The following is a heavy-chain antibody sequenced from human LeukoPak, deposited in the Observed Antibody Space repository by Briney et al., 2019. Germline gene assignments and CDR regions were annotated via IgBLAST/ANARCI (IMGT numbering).Heavy chain of an antibody. J-gene: IGHJ4*02. V-gene: IGHV4-34*01. Sequence: SETLSFTCAVYGGSFSGYYWSWIRQPPGKGLEWIGEINHSGSTNYNPSLKSRVTISVDTSKNQFSLKLSSVTAADTAVYYCARVRDYSVDYWGQGTQVTVSS. CDR1: GGSFSGYY. CDR3: ARVRDYSVDY. CDR2: INHSGST. D-gene: IGHD4-17*01.